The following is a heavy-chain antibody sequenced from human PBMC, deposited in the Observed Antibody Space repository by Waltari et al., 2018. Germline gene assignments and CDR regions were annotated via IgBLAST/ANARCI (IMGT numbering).Heavy chain of an antibody. CDR3: ASSRYYDSSGYYYRGYYYYGMDV. D-gene: IGHD3-22*01. Sequence: QVQLQQWGAGLLKPSETLSLTCAVYGGSFSGYYWSWIRQPPGKGLEWIGEINQSGSTNSNPSRKSRVTISVDTAKNQFSRMLSSVTAADTAVYYCASSRYYDSSGYYYRGYYYYGMDVWGQGTTVTVSS. CDR1: GGSFSGYY. CDR2: INQSGST. J-gene: IGHJ6*02. V-gene: IGHV4-34*01.